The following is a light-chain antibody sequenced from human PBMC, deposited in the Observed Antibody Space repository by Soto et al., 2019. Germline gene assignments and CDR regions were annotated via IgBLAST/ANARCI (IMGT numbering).Light chain of an antibody. J-gene: IGLJ2*01. V-gene: IGLV1-47*01. CDR1: SSNIGNNF. Sequence: QPVLTQPPSASGTPGQRVTISCSGSSSNIGNNFLYWYQQLPGTAPKLLIYRNIHRPSGVPDRFSGSKSGTSGSLAISGLRSEDEADYYCASWDDSLGGLVVFGGGTQLTVL. CDR3: ASWDDSLGGLVV. CDR2: RNI.